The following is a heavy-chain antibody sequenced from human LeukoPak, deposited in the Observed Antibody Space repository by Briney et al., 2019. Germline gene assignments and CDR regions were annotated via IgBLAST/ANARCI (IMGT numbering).Heavy chain of an antibody. CDR2: IYHSGST. CDR1: GGSISSSNW. D-gene: IGHD3-10*01. CDR3: ARDRPWFGEFTYYYYYGMDV. V-gene: IGHV4-4*02. J-gene: IGHJ6*02. Sequence: SETLSLTCAVSGGSISSSNWWSWVRQPPGKGLEWIGEIYHSGSTNYNPSLKSRVTISVDKSKNQFSLKLSSVTAADTAVYYCARDRPWFGEFTYYYYYGMDVWGQGTTVTVSS.